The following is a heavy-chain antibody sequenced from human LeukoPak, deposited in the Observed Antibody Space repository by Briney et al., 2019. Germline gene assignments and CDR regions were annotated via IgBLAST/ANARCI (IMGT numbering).Heavy chain of an antibody. CDR1: GGSISSGGYY. CDR3: ARAKRYNWNYSFDP. V-gene: IGHV4-31*03. J-gene: IGHJ5*02. Sequence: PSQTLSLTCTVSGGSISSGGYYWSWIRQHPGKGLKWIGYIYYSGSTYYNPSLKSRVTISVDTSKNQFSLKLSSVTAADTAVYYCARAKRYNWNYSFDPWGQGTLVTVSS. D-gene: IGHD1-7*01. CDR2: IYYSGST.